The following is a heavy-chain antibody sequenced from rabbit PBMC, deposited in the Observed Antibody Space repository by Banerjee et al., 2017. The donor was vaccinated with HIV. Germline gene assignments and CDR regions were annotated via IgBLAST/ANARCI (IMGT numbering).Heavy chain of an antibody. CDR1: GFSFSGNYY. CDR2: IDTHSSGST. V-gene: IGHV1S45*01. Sequence: QEQLVESGGGLGQPEGSLTLTCTASGFSFSGNYYMCWGRQTPGKGLEWIVCIDTHSSGSTYYANWAQGRFTISKISSTTVTLQMTSLRAADTATYFCARDLAGVIGWNFGLWGQGTLVTVS. J-gene: IGHJ3*01. D-gene: IGHD4-1*01. CDR3: ARDLAGVIGWNFGL.